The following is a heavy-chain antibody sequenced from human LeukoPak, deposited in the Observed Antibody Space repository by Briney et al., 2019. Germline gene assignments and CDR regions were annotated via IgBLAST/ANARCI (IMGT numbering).Heavy chain of an antibody. V-gene: IGHV1-3*01. CDR2: INAGNGKI. CDR3: ARGIWNSGSWGPYHFDS. Sequence: ASVKVSCKASGYMFSDYAMQWVRQAPGQGPEWMGWINAGNGKIKYSQKFQDRVSITRDTSATTAYMELSSLRSEDTAVYYCARGIWNSGSWGPYHFDSWGQGTLVTVSS. D-gene: IGHD1-7*01. J-gene: IGHJ4*02. CDR1: GYMFSDYA.